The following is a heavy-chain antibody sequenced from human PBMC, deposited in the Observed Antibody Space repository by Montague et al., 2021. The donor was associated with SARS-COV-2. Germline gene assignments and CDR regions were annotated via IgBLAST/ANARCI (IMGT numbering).Heavy chain of an antibody. D-gene: IGHD2-2*01. CDR3: ARNPSPAAMCGWFDP. Sequence: TLSLTCTVSGGSISSGGYCWSWIRQHPGKGLEWIGYIYYSGSTYYNPSLKSRVTISVDTSKNQFSLKLSSVTAADTAVYYCARNPSPAAMCGWFDPWGQGTLVTVSS. J-gene: IGHJ5*02. V-gene: IGHV4-31*03. CDR1: GGSISSGGYC. CDR2: IYYSGST.